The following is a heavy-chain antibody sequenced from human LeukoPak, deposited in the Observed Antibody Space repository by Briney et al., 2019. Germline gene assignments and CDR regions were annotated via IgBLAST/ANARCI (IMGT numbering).Heavy chain of an antibody. CDR3: ARDDGGPDAFDI. J-gene: IGHJ3*02. Sequence: GASVKVSCKASGYTFTSYGISWVRQAPGQGLEWMGGIIPIFGTANYAQKLQGRVTMTTDTSTSTAYMELRSLRSDDTAVYYCARDDGGPDAFDIWGQGTMVTVSS. D-gene: IGHD3-16*01. CDR1: GYTFTSYG. CDR2: IIPIFGTA. V-gene: IGHV1-18*01.